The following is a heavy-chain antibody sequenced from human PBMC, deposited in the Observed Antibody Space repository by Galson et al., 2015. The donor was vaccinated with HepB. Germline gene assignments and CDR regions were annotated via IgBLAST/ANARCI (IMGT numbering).Heavy chain of an antibody. J-gene: IGHJ2*01. CDR1: GFTINNYN. V-gene: IGHV3-21*01. D-gene: IGHD3-22*01. CDR2: ISTRNSFI. Sequence: SLRLSCAASGFTINNYNMIWLRQTPGKGLEWVSAISTRNSFIHYADSVKGRFTMSRDNARSSVDLQMNSLRTEDTAVYYCARFSGGASMIPGIIFGWNFDLWGRGTLVSVSS. CDR3: ARFSGGASMIPGIIFGWNFDL.